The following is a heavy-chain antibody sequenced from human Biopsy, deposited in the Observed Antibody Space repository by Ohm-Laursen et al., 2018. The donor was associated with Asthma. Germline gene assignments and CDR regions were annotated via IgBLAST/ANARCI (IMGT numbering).Heavy chain of an antibody. CDR2: IYYSGST. D-gene: IGHD3-3*01. Sequence: TLSLTCTVSGGSVSTGSYYWGWIRQPPGKGLEWIGSIYYSGSTYYNPSLKSRVTISVDTSKNQFSLKLSSVTAADTAVYYCARFTASITIFGVVNNWFDPWSQGTLVTVSS. CDR1: GGSVSTGSYY. CDR3: ARFTASITIFGVVNNWFDP. J-gene: IGHJ5*02. V-gene: IGHV4-39*01.